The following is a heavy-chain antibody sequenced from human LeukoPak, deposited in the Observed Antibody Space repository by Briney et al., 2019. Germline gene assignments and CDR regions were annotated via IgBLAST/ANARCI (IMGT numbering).Heavy chain of an antibody. J-gene: IGHJ5*02. CDR2: ITNSGETT. D-gene: IGHD3-10*01. Sequence: PGGSLRLSCAASGFSFSDYTMHWVRQTPGKGLEYVSTITNSGETTYYADSVKGRFTISRDNAKNTVYLQMNSLRAEDTAVYYCARDYVSGSFGPWGQGTLVTVSS. CDR1: GFSFSDYT. V-gene: IGHV3-64*02. CDR3: ARDYVSGSFGP.